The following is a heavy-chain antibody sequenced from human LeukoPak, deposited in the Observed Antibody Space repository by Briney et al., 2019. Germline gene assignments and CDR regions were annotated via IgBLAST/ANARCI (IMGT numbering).Heavy chain of an antibody. Sequence: PSETLSLTCTVSGGSISSYYWSWIRQPPGKGLEWIGYIYYSGSTNYNLSLKSRVTISVDTSKNQFSLKLSSVTAADTAVYYCARHDDEYGAFDIWGQGTMVTVSS. CDR2: IYYSGST. D-gene: IGHD2-2*01. J-gene: IGHJ3*02. V-gene: IGHV4-59*08. CDR1: GGSISSYY. CDR3: ARHDDEYGAFDI.